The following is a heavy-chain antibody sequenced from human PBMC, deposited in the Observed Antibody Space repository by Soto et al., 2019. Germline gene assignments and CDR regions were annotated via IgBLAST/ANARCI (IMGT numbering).Heavy chain of an antibody. V-gene: IGHV3-74*01. Sequence: GGSLRLSCAASGFTFDIYWMHWVRQVPGKGLVWVSRINSDGSSTSYADSVKGRFTISRDNAKNTLYLQMNSLRAEDTAVYYCARALLPHTDYYYYGMDVWGQGTTVTVSS. CDR2: INSDGSST. CDR3: ARALLPHTDYYYYGMDV. D-gene: IGHD2-15*01. CDR1: GFTFDIYW. J-gene: IGHJ6*01.